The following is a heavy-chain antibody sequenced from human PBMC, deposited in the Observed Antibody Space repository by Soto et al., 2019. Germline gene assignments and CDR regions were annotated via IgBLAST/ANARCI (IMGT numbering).Heavy chain of an antibody. J-gene: IGHJ6*02. CDR3: AREGQAPYYYYGMDV. CDR1: GYTFTNYG. CDR2: ISGYNGNT. V-gene: IGHV1-18*01. Sequence: QVQVVQSGDEVKKPGASVKVSCKASGYTFTNYGFSWVRQAPGQGLEWMGWISGYNGNTKYAEKFQGRVPMTTDTSTNTAHMELRSLRSDDTAVYYCAREGQAPYYYYGMDVGGQGTAVTVAS.